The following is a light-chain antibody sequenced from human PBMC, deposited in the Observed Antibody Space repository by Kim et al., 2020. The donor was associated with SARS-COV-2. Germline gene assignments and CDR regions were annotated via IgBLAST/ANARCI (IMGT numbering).Light chain of an antibody. CDR1: TGAVTSGHY. Sequence: PGGTVTLTCVSGTGAVTSGHYPFWFQQKPGQAPRTLIYGSSSKHSWTPARFSGSVLGGKAALTLSGAQPEGEAEYYCLLTHSGVGVIGGGTQLTVL. V-gene: IGLV7-46*01. CDR2: GSS. CDR3: LLTHSGVGV. J-gene: IGLJ3*02.